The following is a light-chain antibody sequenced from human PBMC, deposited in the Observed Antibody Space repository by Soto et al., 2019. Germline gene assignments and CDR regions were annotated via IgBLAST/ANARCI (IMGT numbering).Light chain of an antibody. Sequence: DILMTQSPPILSASVGDRVSISCRASQSVSGWLAWYQQKPGEAPKLLIYDASALPRGVPSRFSGSGSGTKFTPTIASLQPDDFATYYCQHNNRYSEAFGQGTRLEIK. V-gene: IGKV1-5*01. CDR3: QHNNRYSEA. J-gene: IGKJ5*01. CDR1: QSVSGW. CDR2: DAS.